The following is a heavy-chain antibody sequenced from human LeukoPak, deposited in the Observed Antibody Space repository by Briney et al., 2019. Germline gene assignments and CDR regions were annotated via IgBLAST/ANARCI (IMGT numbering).Heavy chain of an antibody. Sequence: PSETLSLTCAVYGGSFSGYYWSWIRQPPGKGLEWIGEINHSGSTNYNPSLKSRVTISVDTSKNQFSLKLSPVTAADTAVYYCARGRTNWFDPWGQGTLVTVSS. D-gene: IGHD1/OR15-1a*01. CDR2: INHSGST. CDR1: GGSFSGYY. V-gene: IGHV4-34*01. J-gene: IGHJ5*02. CDR3: ARGRTNWFDP.